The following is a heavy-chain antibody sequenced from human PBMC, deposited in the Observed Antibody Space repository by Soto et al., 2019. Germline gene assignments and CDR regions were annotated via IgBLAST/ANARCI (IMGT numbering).Heavy chain of an antibody. Sequence: GASVKVSCKASGYTFTSYGISWVRQAPGQGLEWMGWISAYNGNTNYAQKLQGRVTMTTDTSTSTAYMELRSLRSDDTAVYYCARDLGGIAAAGHNWFDPWGQGTLVTVSS. CDR1: GYTFTSYG. D-gene: IGHD6-13*01. CDR2: ISAYNGNT. CDR3: ARDLGGIAAAGHNWFDP. J-gene: IGHJ5*02. V-gene: IGHV1-18*01.